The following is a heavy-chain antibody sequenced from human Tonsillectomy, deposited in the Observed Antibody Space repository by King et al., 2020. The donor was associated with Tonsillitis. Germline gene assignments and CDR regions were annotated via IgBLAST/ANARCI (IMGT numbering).Heavy chain of an antibody. J-gene: IGHJ4*02. CDR3: WGNCSGGSWYSDNFDY. V-gene: IGHV3-30*03. CDR2: ISYDGSNK. Sequence: VQLVESGGGVVQPGRSLRLSCAASGFTFSSYGMHWVRQAPGKGLEWVAVISYDGSNKYYADSVKGRFTISRDNSKNTLYLQMNSLRAEDTAVYYCWGNCSGGSWYSDNFDYWGQGTLVTVSS. D-gene: IGHD2-15*01. CDR1: GFTFSSYG.